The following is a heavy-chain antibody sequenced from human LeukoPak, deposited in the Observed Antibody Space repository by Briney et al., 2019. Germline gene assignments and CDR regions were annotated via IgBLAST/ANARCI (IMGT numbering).Heavy chain of an antibody. Sequence: PGGSLRLSCADSGFTVNSNYLSWVRQAPGKGLEWVSTLYNTGNTYYANSVKGRFSISRDNSKNTLFLQMNSLRAEDTVVYYCARLTADGRLYFVDWGPGTLVTVSS. CDR1: GFTVNSNY. CDR2: LYNTGNT. CDR3: ARLTADGRLYFVD. D-gene: IGHD6-13*01. V-gene: IGHV3-53*01. J-gene: IGHJ4*02.